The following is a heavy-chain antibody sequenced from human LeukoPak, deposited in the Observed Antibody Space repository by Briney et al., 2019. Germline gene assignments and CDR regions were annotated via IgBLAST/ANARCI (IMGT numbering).Heavy chain of an antibody. V-gene: IGHV4-30-4*01. CDR1: GGSISSGDYY. CDR3: ARRRGYSYGNFDS. D-gene: IGHD5-18*01. Sequence: SETLSLTCTVSGGSISSGDYYWSWIRQAPGKGLKWIGYTYYSGSTYYNPSLKSRVTISVDTSVNQFSLKLSSVTAADTAVYYCARRRGYSYGNFDSWGQGTLVTVSS. J-gene: IGHJ4*02. CDR2: TYYSGST.